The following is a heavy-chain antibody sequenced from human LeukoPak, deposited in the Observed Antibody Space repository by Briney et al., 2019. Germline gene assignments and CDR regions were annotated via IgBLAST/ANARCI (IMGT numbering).Heavy chain of an antibody. CDR2: ISAYNGNT. CDR3: ARVPPVETATTYFDY. V-gene: IGHV1-18*01. CDR1: GYTFTSYG. Sequence: GASVKVSCKASGYTFTSYGISWVRQAPGQGLEWMGWISAYNGNTNYAQKLQGRVTMTTDTSTSIAYMELRSLRSDDTAVYYCARVPPVETATTYFDYWGQGTLVTVSS. D-gene: IGHD5-24*01. J-gene: IGHJ4*02.